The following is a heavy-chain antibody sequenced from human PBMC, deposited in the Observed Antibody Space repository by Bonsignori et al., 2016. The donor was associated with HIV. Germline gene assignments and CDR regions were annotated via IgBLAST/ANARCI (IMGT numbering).Heavy chain of an antibody. J-gene: IGHJ5*02. Sequence: WIRQPPGKGLEWVSYISSSSSTIYYADSVKGRFTISRDNAKNSLYLQMNSLRDEDTAVYYCARELYPWGQGTLVTVSS. CDR3: ARELYP. CDR2: ISSSSSTI. V-gene: IGHV3-48*02.